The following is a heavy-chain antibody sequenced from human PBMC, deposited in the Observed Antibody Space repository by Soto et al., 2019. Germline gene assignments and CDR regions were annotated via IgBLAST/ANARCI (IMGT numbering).Heavy chain of an antibody. CDR1: GFTFSSYG. J-gene: IGHJ6*02. CDR3: ARAGWIFGVAREEMYGMDV. V-gene: IGHV3-33*01. D-gene: IGHD3-3*01. Sequence: GGSLRLSCAASGFTFSSYGMHWVRQAPGKGLEWVAVIWYDGSNKYYADSVKGRFTISRDNSKNTLYLQMNSLRAEDTAVYYCARAGWIFGVAREEMYGMDVWGQGTTVTVSS. CDR2: IWYDGSNK.